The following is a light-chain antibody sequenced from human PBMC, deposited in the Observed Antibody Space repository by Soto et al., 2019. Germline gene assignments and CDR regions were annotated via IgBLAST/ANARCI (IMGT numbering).Light chain of an antibody. CDR3: QQYGSSLTWT. CDR1: QSVSSSY. V-gene: IGKV3-20*01. Sequence: ESVLTQSPGTLSLSPGKRATLSCRASQSVSSSYLAWYQQKPGQAPRLLIYGASNRATGIPDRFSGSGSGIDFTLTITRLEPEDFAVYYCQQYGSSLTWTFGQGTKVEIK. J-gene: IGKJ1*01. CDR2: GAS.